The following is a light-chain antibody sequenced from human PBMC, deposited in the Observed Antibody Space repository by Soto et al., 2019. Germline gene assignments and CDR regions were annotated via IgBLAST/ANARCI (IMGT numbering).Light chain of an antibody. Sequence: IVMTQSPSTLSVSPGERATLSCRASQSVYSNLAGYQQKPGQAPRLLIDATSTRATCIPARFSGSGSGKEVTLTISGRQSEDFAISYRQQYNKCPRTVEQGTRLQIK. CDR2: ATS. CDR3: QQYNKCPRT. CDR1: QSVYSN. J-gene: IGKJ5*01. V-gene: IGKV3-15*01.